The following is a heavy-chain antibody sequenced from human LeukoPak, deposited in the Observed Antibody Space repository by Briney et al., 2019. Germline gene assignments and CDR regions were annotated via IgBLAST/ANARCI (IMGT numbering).Heavy chain of an antibody. CDR1: GGSIGSSSYY. J-gene: IGHJ4*02. Sequence: PSETLSLTCTVSGGSIGSSSYYWGWIRQPPGKGLEWIGSIYYSGSTYYNPSLKSRVTISVDTSKNQFSLKLSSVTAADTAVYYCARSGSYSGPYVYWGQGTVVTVSS. V-gene: IGHV4-39*01. CDR2: IYYSGST. D-gene: IGHD1-26*01. CDR3: ARSGSYSGPYVY.